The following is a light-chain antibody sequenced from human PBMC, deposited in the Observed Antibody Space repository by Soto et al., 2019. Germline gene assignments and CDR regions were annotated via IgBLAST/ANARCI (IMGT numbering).Light chain of an antibody. CDR2: EVT. J-gene: IGLJ3*02. CDR3: TSYTTRATWV. V-gene: IGLV2-14*01. CDR1: SGDIGRYNY. Sequence: QSVLTQPASVSGSPGQSITISCTGTSGDIGRYNYVSWYQQYPGKAPKLVIYEVTNRPSGVSNRFSGSKSGMTASLTISGLQDEDEADYYCTSYTTRATWVFGGGTKVTVL.